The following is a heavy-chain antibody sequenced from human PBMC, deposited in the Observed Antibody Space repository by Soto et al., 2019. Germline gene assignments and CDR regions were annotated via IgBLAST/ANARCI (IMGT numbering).Heavy chain of an antibody. CDR2: IWYDGSNK. J-gene: IGHJ4*02. D-gene: IGHD3-22*01. Sequence: SLRLSCAASGFTFSSYGMHWVRQAPGKGLEWVAVIWYDGSNKYYADSVKGRFTISRDNSKNTLYLQMNSLRAEDTAVYYCARDLTQEDSSGYLDFDYWGQGTLVTVSS. CDR3: ARDLTQEDSSGYLDFDY. CDR1: GFTFSSYG. V-gene: IGHV3-33*01.